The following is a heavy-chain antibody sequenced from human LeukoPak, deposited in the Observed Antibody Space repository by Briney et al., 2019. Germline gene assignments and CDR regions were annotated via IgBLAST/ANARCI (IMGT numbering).Heavy chain of an antibody. Sequence: QPGRSLRLSCAASGFTFSGYALHWVRQAPGKGLEWVAVIGYDGNNYIYADSVKGRFSISRDNSKDFLFLHMDSLRSEDTAVYYCARAHCTRTTCNWNDAFDVWGQGTMVTVSS. CDR2: IGYDGNNY. D-gene: IGHD2-8*01. V-gene: IGHV3-30-3*01. CDR3: ARAHCTRTTCNWNDAFDV. CDR1: GFTFSGYA. J-gene: IGHJ3*01.